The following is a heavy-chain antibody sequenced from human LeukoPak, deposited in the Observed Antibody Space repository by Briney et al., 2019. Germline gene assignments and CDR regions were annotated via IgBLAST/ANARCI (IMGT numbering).Heavy chain of an antibody. CDR1: GFTFGDYA. V-gene: IGHV3-49*04. CDR3: TRTFGYYYFYMDV. CDR2: IRTEAYDGAT. D-gene: IGHD3-16*01. Sequence: PGGSLRLSCAASGFTFGDYAMSWVRQAPGKGLEWVGFIRTEAYDGATDHGASVKGRFTISRDDSKNIAYLQMNSLNTEDTAVYYCTRTFGYYYFYMDVWGKGATVIVSS. J-gene: IGHJ6*03.